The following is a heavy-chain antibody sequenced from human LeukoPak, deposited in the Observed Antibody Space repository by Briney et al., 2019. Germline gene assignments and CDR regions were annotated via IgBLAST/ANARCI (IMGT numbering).Heavy chain of an antibody. CDR2: INSGGSTV. V-gene: IGHV3-48*03. CDR1: GFTFSSYE. CDR3: ARGLGRAYHYYCMDV. J-gene: IGHJ6*03. D-gene: IGHD1-1*01. Sequence: GGSLRPSCAASGFTFSSYEMNWVRQAPGKGLEWVSYINSGGSTVYYADSVKGRFTISRDNAKNSLYLQMNSLRAEDTAVYYCARGLGRAYHYYCMDVWGKGTMVTVSS.